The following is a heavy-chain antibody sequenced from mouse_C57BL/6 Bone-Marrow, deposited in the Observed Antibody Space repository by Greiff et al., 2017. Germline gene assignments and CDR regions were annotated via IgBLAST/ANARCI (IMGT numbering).Heavy chain of an antibody. CDR3: ARCSYYYGSSYLHYFDY. CDR2: IWSGGST. V-gene: IGHV2-2*01. D-gene: IGHD1-1*01. J-gene: IGHJ2*01. CDR1: GFSLTSYG. Sequence: VKLVESGPGLVQPSQSLSITCTVSGFSLTSYGVHWVRQSPGKGLEWLGVIWSGGSTDYNAAFISRLSISKDNSKSQVFFKMNSLQADDTAIYYCARCSYYYGSSYLHYFDYWGQGTTLTVSS.